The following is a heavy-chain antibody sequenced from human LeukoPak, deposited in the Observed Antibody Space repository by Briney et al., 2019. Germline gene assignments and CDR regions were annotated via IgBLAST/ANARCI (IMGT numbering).Heavy chain of an antibody. CDR3: ARDYPVVPAAPGWFDP. CDR1: GYTFTGYY. J-gene: IGHJ5*02. Sequence: ASVTVSCKASGYTFTGYYMHWVRQAPGQGLEWMGWINPNSGGTNYAQKFQGRVTMTRDTSISTAYMELSRLRSDDTAVYYCARDYPVVPAAPGWFDPWGQGTLVTVSS. D-gene: IGHD2-2*01. V-gene: IGHV1-2*02. CDR2: INPNSGGT.